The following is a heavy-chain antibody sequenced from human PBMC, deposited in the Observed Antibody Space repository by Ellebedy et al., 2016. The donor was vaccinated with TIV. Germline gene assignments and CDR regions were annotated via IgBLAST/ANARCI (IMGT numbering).Heavy chain of an antibody. CDR2: IKQDGSER. D-gene: IGHD6-19*01. J-gene: IGHJ4*02. CDR3: ARDQWLGRAYYFDY. V-gene: IGHV3-7*01. CDR1: GFTFSNYN. Sequence: GGSLRLSCAASGFTFSNYNINWVRQAPGKGLEWVANIKQDGSERYYVDSVKGRFAISRDNAKSSLYLQMNSLGDEDTAVYYCARDQWLGRAYYFDYWGQGTLVTVSS.